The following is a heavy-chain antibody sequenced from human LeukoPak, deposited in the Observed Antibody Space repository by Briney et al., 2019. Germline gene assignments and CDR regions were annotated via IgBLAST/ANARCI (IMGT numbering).Heavy chain of an antibody. Sequence: GGSLRLSCAASGFTFSDYYMSWIRQAPGKGLEWVSYISSSGSTIYYADPVKGRFTISRDNAKNSLYLQMNSLRAEDTAVYYCARDFPGYYYYYMDVWGKGTTVTISS. CDR2: ISSSGSTI. CDR3: ARDFPGYYYYYMDV. J-gene: IGHJ6*03. CDR1: GFTFSDYY. V-gene: IGHV3-11*01.